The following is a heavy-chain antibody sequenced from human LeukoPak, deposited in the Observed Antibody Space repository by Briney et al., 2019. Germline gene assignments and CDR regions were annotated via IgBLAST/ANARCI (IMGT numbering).Heavy chain of an antibody. V-gene: IGHV1-3*01. CDR1: GYTFTSYA. D-gene: IGHD6-19*01. J-gene: IGHJ3*02. Sequence: ASVKVSCKASGYTFTSYAMHWVRQAPGQRLEWMGWINAGNGNTKYSQKFQGRVTMTRDTSISTAYMELSRLRSDDTAVYYCARDEEQLGAFGIWGQGTMVTVSS. CDR2: INAGNGNT. CDR3: ARDEEQLGAFGI.